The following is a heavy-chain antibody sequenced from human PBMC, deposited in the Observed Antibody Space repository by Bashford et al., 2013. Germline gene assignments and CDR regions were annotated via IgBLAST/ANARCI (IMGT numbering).Heavy chain of an antibody. CDR2: IDPSGSDS. Sequence: GESLKISCKGSGYSFTSYWIGWVRQMPGKGLEWMGRIDPSGSDSNNRPSFQGHISFSVDKSTSTAYLQWSSLKASDTAVYYCARQGSTYYYSTGSSLDHWGQGTQVTVSS. CDR3: ARQGSTYYYSTGSSLDH. CDR1: GYSFTSYW. J-gene: IGHJ4*02. V-gene: IGHV5-10-1*01. D-gene: IGHD3-10*01.